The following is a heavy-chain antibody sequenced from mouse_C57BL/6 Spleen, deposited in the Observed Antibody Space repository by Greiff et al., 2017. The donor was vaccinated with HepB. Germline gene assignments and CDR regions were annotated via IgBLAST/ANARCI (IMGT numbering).Heavy chain of an antibody. V-gene: IGHV3-1*01. CDR1: GYSITSGYN. J-gene: IGHJ3*01. D-gene: IGHD2-4*01. CDR2: ISYSGST. Sequence: EVQLQESGPGMVKPSQSLSLTCTVTGYSITSGYNWHWIRHFPGNKLEWMGYISYSGSTNYNPSLKSRISITHDTSKNHFFLKLNSVTTEDTATYYCARGDYEGFPFAYWGQGTLVTVSA. CDR3: ARGDYEGFPFAY.